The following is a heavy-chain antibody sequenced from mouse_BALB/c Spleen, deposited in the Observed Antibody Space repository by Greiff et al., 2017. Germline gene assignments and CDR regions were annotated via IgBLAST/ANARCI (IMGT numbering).Heavy chain of an antibody. Sequence: QVQLKQPGAELVKPGASVKLSCKASGYTFTSYWMHWVKQRPGQGLEWIGEINPSNGRTNYNEKFKSKATLTVDKSSSTAYMQLSSLTSEDSAVYYCARRSLVAPFDYWGQGTTLTVSS. CDR2: INPSNGRT. V-gene: IGHV1S81*02. J-gene: IGHJ2*01. D-gene: IGHD1-1*01. CDR1: GYTFTSYW. CDR3: ARRSLVAPFDY.